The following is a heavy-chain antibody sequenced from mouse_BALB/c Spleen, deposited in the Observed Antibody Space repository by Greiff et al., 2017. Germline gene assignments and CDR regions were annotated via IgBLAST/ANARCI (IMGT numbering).Heavy chain of an antibody. CDR1: GFTFSSYG. V-gene: IGHV5-6*01. D-gene: IGHD2-1*01. CDR2: ISSGGSYT. CDR3: ARHYYGNTYAMDY. Sequence: EVMLVESGGDLVKPGGSLKLSCAASGFTFSSYGMSWVRQTPDKRLEWVATISSGGSYTYYPDSVKGRFTISRDNAKNTLYLQMSSLKSEDTAMYYCARHYYGNTYAMDYWGQGTSVTVSS. J-gene: IGHJ4*01.